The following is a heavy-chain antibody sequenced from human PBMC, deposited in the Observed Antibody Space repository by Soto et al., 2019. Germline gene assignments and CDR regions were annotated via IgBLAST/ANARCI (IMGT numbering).Heavy chain of an antibody. Sequence: PGGSVRLSCEVSGYTFSDHGIHWVRQAPGKGLEWVAAISYDGDDKYYGDSAKGRFTISRDNSNNMAYLQMNSLRLDDTAMYYCAKPFELGGLEDYWGQGTLVTVSS. CDR2: ISYDGDDK. CDR3: AKPFELGGLEDY. CDR1: GYTFSDHG. J-gene: IGHJ4*02. V-gene: IGHV3-30*18. D-gene: IGHD1-1*01.